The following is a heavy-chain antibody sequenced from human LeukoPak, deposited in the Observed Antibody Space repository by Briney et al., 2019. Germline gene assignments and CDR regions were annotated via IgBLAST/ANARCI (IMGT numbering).Heavy chain of an antibody. V-gene: IGHV3-30*18. J-gene: IGHJ4*02. Sequence: PGGSLRLSCAASRFTFSSYGMHWVRQAPGKGLEWVAVISYDGSNKYYADSVKGRFTISRDNSKNTLYLQMNSLRAEDTAVYYCAKEGSRSGYSSSWYAGGIDYWGQGTLVTVSS. CDR3: AKEGSRSGYSSSWYAGGIDY. CDR2: ISYDGSNK. CDR1: RFTFSSYG. D-gene: IGHD6-13*01.